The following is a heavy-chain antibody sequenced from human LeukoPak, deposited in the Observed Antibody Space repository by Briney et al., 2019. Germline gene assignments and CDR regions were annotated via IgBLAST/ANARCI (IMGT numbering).Heavy chain of an antibody. CDR3: ARESPYQPLTPYFDY. CDR2: ISAYNGNT. J-gene: IGHJ4*02. CDR1: GYTFTSYG. D-gene: IGHD2-2*01. Sequence: GASVKVSCKASGYTFTSYGISWVRQAPGQGLEWMGWISAYNGNTNHAQKLQGRVTMTTDTSTSTAYMELRSLRSDDTAVYYCARESPYQPLTPYFDYWGQGTLVTVSS. V-gene: IGHV1-18*01.